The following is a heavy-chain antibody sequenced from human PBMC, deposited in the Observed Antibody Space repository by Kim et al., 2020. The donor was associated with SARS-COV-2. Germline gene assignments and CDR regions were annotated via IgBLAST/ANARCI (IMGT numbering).Heavy chain of an antibody. J-gene: IGHJ6*04. CDR3: ARGEYGGNPDYFYGMDV. D-gene: IGHD3-16*01. V-gene: IGHV3-33*08. CDR2: ICYDGSGK. Sequence: GGSLRLSCAASGFVFSSYGMHWVRQAPGKGLEWVAVICYDGSGKYYSDSVKGRFTISRDNSKNTLFLQMNSLRAEDTAVYYCARGEYGGNPDYFYGMDVGGEGTTVTVSS. CDR1: GFVFSSYG.